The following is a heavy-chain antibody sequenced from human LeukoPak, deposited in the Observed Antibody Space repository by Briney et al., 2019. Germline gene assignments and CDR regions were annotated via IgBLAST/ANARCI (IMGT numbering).Heavy chain of an antibody. CDR1: GGSISSYY. V-gene: IGHV4-59*01. D-gene: IGHD3-22*01. J-gene: IGHJ3*02. CDR2: IYYSGST. CDR3: ARDPGGYYDSSGYRDAFDI. Sequence: PSETLSLTCTVSGGSISSYYWSWIRQPPGKGLEWIGYIYYSGSTNYNPSLKSRVTISVDTSKNQFSLKLSSVTAADTAVYYCARDPGGYYDSSGYRDAFDIWGQGIMVTVSS.